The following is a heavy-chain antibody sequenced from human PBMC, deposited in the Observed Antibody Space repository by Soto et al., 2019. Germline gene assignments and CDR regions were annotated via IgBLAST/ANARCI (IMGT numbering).Heavy chain of an antibody. CDR3: ARRRAEPNFDF. Sequence: QLHLQESGPGLVKPSETLSLTCTVSGGSINDPSYYWGWIRQSPRKGLEWIGNFHFPGTTHYNPYLKSRVTISVDSSNNQFFLSLTSVTATDTAIYYCARRRAEPNFDFWGQGTLISVSP. CDR1: GGSINDPSYY. V-gene: IGHV4-39*01. J-gene: IGHJ4*02. D-gene: IGHD1-26*01. CDR2: FHFPGTT.